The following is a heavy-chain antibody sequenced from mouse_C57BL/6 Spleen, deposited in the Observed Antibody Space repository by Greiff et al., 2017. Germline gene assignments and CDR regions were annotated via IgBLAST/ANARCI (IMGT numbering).Heavy chain of an antibody. V-gene: IGHV1-18*01. CDR2: INPNNGGT. CDR3: ARTNYGSFLYFDV. D-gene: IGHD1-1*01. J-gene: IGHJ1*03. CDR1: GYTFTDYN. Sequence: SGPELVKPGASVKIPCKASGYTFTDYNMDWVKQSHGKSLEWIGDINPNNGGTIYNQKFKGKATLTVDKSSSTAYMELRSLTSEDTAVYYCARTNYGSFLYFDVWGTGTTVTVSS.